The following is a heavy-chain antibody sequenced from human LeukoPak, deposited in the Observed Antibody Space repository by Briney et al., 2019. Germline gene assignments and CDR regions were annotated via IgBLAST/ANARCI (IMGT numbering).Heavy chain of an antibody. CDR2: ISSSSSTI. CDR1: GFSFSDYS. Sequence: GGLRLSCAASGFSFSDYSMNWVRQAPGRGLEWLAYISSSSSTIYYADSVRGRFTVSRDNAKSSLFLQMNSLRAEDTAVYYCARGFPPTTYYSGSGSSDFWGQGTLVTVSS. J-gene: IGHJ4*02. CDR3: ARGFPPTTYYSGSGSSDF. V-gene: IGHV3-48*04. D-gene: IGHD3-10*01.